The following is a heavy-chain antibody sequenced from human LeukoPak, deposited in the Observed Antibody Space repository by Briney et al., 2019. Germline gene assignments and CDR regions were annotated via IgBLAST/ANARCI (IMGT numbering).Heavy chain of an antibody. CDR2: ISAYNGNT. CDR1: GYTFTSYG. V-gene: IGHV1-18*01. D-gene: IGHD3-22*01. J-gene: IGHJ3*02. Sequence: ASVKVSCKASGYTFTSYGISWVRQAPGQGLEWMGWISAYNGNTNYAQKLQGRVTMTTDTSTSTAYMELRSLRSDDTAVYYCARENCYDSSGYYFEGAFDIWGQGTMVTVSS. CDR3: ARENCYDSSGYYFEGAFDI.